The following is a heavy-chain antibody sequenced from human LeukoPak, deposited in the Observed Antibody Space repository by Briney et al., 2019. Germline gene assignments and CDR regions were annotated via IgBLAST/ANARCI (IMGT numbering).Heavy chain of an antibody. V-gene: IGHV1-69*13. Sequence: SVKVSCKASGGTFSSYAISWERQAPGQGLEWMGGIIPIFGTANYAQKFQGRVTITADESTSTAYIELSSLRSEDTAVYYCAIGDFWSGYPPHYYYYYMDVWGKGTTVTVSS. CDR1: GGTFSSYA. J-gene: IGHJ6*03. D-gene: IGHD3-3*01. CDR3: AIGDFWSGYPPHYYYYYMDV. CDR2: IIPIFGTA.